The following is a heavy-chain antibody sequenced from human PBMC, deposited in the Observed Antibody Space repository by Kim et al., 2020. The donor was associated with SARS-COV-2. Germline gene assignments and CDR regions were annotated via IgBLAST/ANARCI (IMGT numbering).Heavy chain of an antibody. D-gene: IGHD4-17*01. Sequence: SETLSLTCTVSGGSISSYYWSWIRQPPGKGLEWIGYIYYSGSTNYNPSLKSRVTISVDTSKNQFSLKLSSVTAADTAVYYCARTGDYLRGYVMDVWGQGTTVTVSS. CDR1: GGSISSYY. V-gene: IGHV4-59*13. CDR2: IYYSGST. J-gene: IGHJ6*02. CDR3: ARTGDYLRGYVMDV.